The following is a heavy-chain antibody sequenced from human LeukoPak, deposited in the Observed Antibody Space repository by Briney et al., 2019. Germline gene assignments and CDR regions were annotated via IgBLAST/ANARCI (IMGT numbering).Heavy chain of an antibody. D-gene: IGHD3-16*01. CDR1: GFTFSDYD. CDR2: ISYLSSHV. V-gene: IGHV3-21*01. CDR3: GRAFPPLRTSSAGDL. J-gene: IGHJ4*02. Sequence: GGSLRLSCSASGFTFSDYDMNWVRQAPGKGLEWVSSISYLSSHVYYGDSVKGRFSTSRDNAKNSLYLQMNSLGAEDTAIYYCGRAFPPLRTSSAGDLWGQGILVTVSS.